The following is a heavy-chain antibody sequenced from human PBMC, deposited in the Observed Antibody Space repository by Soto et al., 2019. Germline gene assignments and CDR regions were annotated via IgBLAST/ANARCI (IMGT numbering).Heavy chain of an antibody. Sequence: EVQLLESGGGLVQPGGSLRLSCAASGFTFSNYAMNWVRQAPGKGLEWVSGIRRNGVGTYYADSVKGRFTISRDNSKNTVYLQMNNLSAEDTAVYYCAKGYGTGSWGQGTLVTVSS. D-gene: IGHD4-17*01. CDR1: GFTFSNYA. J-gene: IGHJ5*02. CDR2: IRRNGVGT. V-gene: IGHV3-23*01. CDR3: AKGYGTGS.